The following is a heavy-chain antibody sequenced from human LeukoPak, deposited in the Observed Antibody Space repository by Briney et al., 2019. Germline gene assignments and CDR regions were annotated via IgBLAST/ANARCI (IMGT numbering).Heavy chain of an antibody. D-gene: IGHD3-16*01. J-gene: IGHJ4*02. CDR3: ARQTSKGWGIHY. CDR1: GYSISSGYY. Sequence: ETLSLTFAVSGYSISSGYYWGWIRQPPGKGLEWIGSMYHSGSTYYNPSLKSRVTTAVDTSKNQFSLKLSSVTAADTAVYYCARQTSKGWGIHYWGQGTLVTVSS. V-gene: IGHV4-38-2*01. CDR2: MYHSGST.